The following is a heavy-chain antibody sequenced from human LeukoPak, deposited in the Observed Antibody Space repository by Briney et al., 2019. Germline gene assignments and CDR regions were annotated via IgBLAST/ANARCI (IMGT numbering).Heavy chain of an antibody. CDR1: GGSLRSTYY. D-gene: IGHD1-26*01. Sequence: SETLSLTCTVSGGSLRSTYYWGWIRQPPGKGLEWMGSMYYTGTTYYNPSLKTRVTMSFDTSKNQFSLNLSSVTAADTAVYYCARGPHPRGSYYYMDVWGKGTTVTVSS. CDR3: ARGPHPRGSYYYMDV. V-gene: IGHV4-39*07. J-gene: IGHJ6*03. CDR2: MYYTGTT.